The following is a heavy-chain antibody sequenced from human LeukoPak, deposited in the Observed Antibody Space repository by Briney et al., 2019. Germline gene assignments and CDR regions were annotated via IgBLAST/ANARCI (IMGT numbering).Heavy chain of an antibody. CDR3: ARATHSGSLAPFDY. J-gene: IGHJ4*02. CDR1: GGSISSYY. Sequence: SETLSLTCTVSGGSISSYYRSWIRQPAGKGLEWIGRIYTSGSTNYNPSLKSRVTMSVHTSKNQFSLKLSSVTAADTAVYYCARATHSGSLAPFDYWGQGTLVTVSS. D-gene: IGHD1-26*01. V-gene: IGHV4-4*07. CDR2: IYTSGST.